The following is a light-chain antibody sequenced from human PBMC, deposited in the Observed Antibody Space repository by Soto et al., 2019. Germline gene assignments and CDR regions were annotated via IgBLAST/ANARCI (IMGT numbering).Light chain of an antibody. V-gene: IGLV1-47*01. Sequence: SVPAQPPSAYSAPLDGVTITNSRSSYNIGSNYVYWYQQLPGTAPKLLIYRNNQRPSGVPDRFSGSKSGTSASLAISGLRSEDEADYYCAAWDDSLSGYVFGTGTKVTVL. CDR1: SYNIGSNY. CDR2: RNN. CDR3: AAWDDSLSGYV. J-gene: IGLJ1*01.